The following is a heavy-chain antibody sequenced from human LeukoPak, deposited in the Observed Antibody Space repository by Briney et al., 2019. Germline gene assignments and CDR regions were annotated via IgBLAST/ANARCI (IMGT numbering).Heavy chain of an antibody. Sequence: GESLKLSFKGSGYSFTSYWIGWVRQMPGKGLEWMGIIYPGDSDTRYSPSFQGQVTISADKSISTAYLQWSSLKASDTAMYYCARLLQRGSGRAYYYGMDVWGQGTTVTVSS. CDR3: ARLLQRGSGRAYYYGMDV. D-gene: IGHD3-10*01. J-gene: IGHJ6*02. CDR1: GYSFTSYW. CDR2: IYPGDSDT. V-gene: IGHV5-51*01.